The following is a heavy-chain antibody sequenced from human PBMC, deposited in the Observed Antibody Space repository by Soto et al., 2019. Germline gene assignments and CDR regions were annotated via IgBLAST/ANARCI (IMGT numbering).Heavy chain of an antibody. J-gene: IGHJ4*02. V-gene: IGHV4-31*03. CDR2: IYYSGST. Sequence: QVQLQESGPGLVKPSRTLSLTCTVSGGSISSGGYYWSWIRQHPGKGLEWIGYIYYSGSTYYNPSLKSRATMSADKSKNQFSLKLSSVTAADTAVYYCARDPGTTGADYWGQGTLVTVSS. CDR3: ARDPGTTGADY. CDR1: GGSISSGGYY. D-gene: IGHD1-1*01.